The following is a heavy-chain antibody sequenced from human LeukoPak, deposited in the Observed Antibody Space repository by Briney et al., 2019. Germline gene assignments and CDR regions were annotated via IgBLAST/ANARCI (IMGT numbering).Heavy chain of an antibody. Sequence: RGGCLRLSCEASGFTFSSYWMSWVRQAPGKGLEWVAHIKEDESDEYYVDSVRGRFTASRDNAKNSVNLQMNSLRVEDTAVYYCARWRGRQSEFDYWGQGTLVTVSS. CDR3: ARWRGRQSEFDY. CDR2: IKEDESDE. CDR1: GFTFSSYW. V-gene: IGHV3-7*01. J-gene: IGHJ4*02. D-gene: IGHD1-1*01.